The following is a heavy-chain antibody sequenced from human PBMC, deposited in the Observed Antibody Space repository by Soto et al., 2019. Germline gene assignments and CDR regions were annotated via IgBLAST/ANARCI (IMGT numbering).Heavy chain of an antibody. CDR3: AKHLIAVAGYLHGMDV. J-gene: IGHJ6*02. V-gene: IGHV3-30*18. D-gene: IGHD6-19*01. CDR2: ISHDGSNK. Sequence: QVQMVESGGGVVQPGRSLRLSCAASGFTFSSYGMHWVRQAPGKGLEWVAVISHDGSNKYFADYVKGRLTISRDNSQNTLYLQMNSLRAEYTAVYYCAKHLIAVAGYLHGMDVWGQGTTVTVSS. CDR1: GFTFSSYG.